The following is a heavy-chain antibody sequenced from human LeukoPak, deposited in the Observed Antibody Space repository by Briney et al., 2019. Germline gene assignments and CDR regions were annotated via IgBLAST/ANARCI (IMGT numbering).Heavy chain of an antibody. CDR2: INTNNGNT. J-gene: IGHJ4*02. Sequence: ASVKVSCKASGYTFTSYAFSWVRQAPGQGLEWMGWINTNNGNTNYVQRLQGRVTMTTDTSTSTAYMELRSLRSDDTAVYYCAREREETYGSGSYTFDHWGQGTLATVSS. CDR1: GYTFTSYA. CDR3: AREREETYGSGSYTFDH. D-gene: IGHD3-10*01. V-gene: IGHV1-18*01.